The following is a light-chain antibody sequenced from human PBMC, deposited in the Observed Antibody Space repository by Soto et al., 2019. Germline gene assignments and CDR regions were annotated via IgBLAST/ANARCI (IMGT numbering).Light chain of an antibody. J-gene: IGLJ3*02. CDR1: SSDVGGYNY. V-gene: IGLV2-14*01. CDR2: DVT. Sequence: QSVLTQPASVSGSPGQSITISCTGTSSDVGGYNYVSWYQQHPGKAPKLMIYDVTNRPSGVSSRFSGSKSGNTASLTISGLQAEEEADYYCSSYTTSSTWVFGGGTKVTVL. CDR3: SSYTTSSTWV.